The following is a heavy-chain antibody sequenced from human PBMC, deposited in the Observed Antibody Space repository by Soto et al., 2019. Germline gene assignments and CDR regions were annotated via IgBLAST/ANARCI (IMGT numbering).Heavy chain of an antibody. D-gene: IGHD3-10*01. CDR3: ARDSGRGSGSLIDY. CDR1: GFTFSTYG. V-gene: IGHV3-30*03. J-gene: IGHJ4*02. CDR2: ISNDGSNE. Sequence: VQLVEFGGGVVQPGRSLRLSCAASGFTFSTYGIHWVRQAPGKGLEWVAVISNDGSNEYYVDSVKGRFTISRDNSKNTLYLQMNSLTVEDTAVYYCARDSGRGSGSLIDYWGQGTLVTVSS.